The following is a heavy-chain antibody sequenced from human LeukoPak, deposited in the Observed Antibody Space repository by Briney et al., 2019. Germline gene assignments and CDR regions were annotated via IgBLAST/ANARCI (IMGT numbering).Heavy chain of an antibody. CDR3: ASGVYSSSWYSLDY. J-gene: IGHJ4*02. CDR1: GFTFSSYA. V-gene: IGHV3-23*01. D-gene: IGHD6-13*01. Sequence: GGSLRLSCAASGFTFSSYAMSWVRQAPGKGLEWVSAISGSGGSTYYADSVKGRFTISRDNSKNTLYLQMNSLRAEDTAVYYCASGVYSSSWYSLDYWGQGTLVTVSS. CDR2: ISGSGGST.